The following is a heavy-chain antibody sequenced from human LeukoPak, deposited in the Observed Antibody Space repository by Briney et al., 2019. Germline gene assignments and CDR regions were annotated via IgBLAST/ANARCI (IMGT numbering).Heavy chain of an antibody. J-gene: IGHJ6*02. D-gene: IGHD6-19*01. CDR2: ISAYNGNT. CDR3: ARESIAVAGVYYYGMDV. V-gene: IGHV1-18*04. CDR1: GYTFTGYF. Sequence: GASVKVSCTASGYTFTGYFLHWVRQAPGQGLEWMGWISAYNGNTNYAQKLQGRVTMTTDTSTSTAYMELRSLRSDDTAVYYCARESIAVAGVYYYGMDVWGQGTTVTVSS.